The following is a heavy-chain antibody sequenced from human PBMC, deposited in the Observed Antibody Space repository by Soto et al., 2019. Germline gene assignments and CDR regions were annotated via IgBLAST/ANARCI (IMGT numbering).Heavy chain of an antibody. CDR2: IRAYNGDT. Sequence: GASGMVSCKAAGYSFTTHGISWVRRAPGHGLEWMRWIRAYNGDTHYVQRFQGRLTMTTDTTTSTAYMELRSLTSDDTAVYYCARAPPSREIHGGPPLRDVGGQGPTSTVS. J-gene: IGHJ6*02. CDR3: ARAPPSREIHGGPPLRDV. D-gene: IGHD3-10*01. V-gene: IGHV1-18*04. CDR1: GYSFTTHG.